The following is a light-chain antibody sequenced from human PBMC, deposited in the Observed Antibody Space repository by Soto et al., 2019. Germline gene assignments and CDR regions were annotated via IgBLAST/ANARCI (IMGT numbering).Light chain of an antibody. V-gene: IGLV2-14*01. Sequence: QSALTQPASVSGSPGQSITISYTGTSSDVGGYDYVSWYQIHPGKAPKLMVFEVSNRPSGVSYRFSGSKSGNTASLTISGLQAEDEADYFCSSYSISTAYLFGTGTKVTVL. CDR3: SSYSISTAYL. J-gene: IGLJ1*01. CDR1: SSDVGGYDY. CDR2: EVS.